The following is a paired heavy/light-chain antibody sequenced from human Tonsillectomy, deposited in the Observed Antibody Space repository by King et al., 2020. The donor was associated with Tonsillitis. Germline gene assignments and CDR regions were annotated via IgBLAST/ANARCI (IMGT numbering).Heavy chain of an antibody. J-gene: IGHJ4*02. CDR2: ISGFTGIT. Sequence: EVQLLESGGGLVQPGGSLRLSCAASGFTFRSYAMSWVRQAPGKGLEWVSTISGFTGITYYADSVKGRFTISRDNSKDTLFMEMDSLRAEDAALYYCAKLSTSDILADSERQPHFDYWGQGAQVTVSS. CDR3: AKLSTSDILADSERQPHFDY. D-gene: IGHD5-12*01. V-gene: IGHV3-23*01. CDR1: GFTFRSYA.
Light chain of an antibody. J-gene: IGKJ4*01. V-gene: IGKV1-39*01. Sequence: DIQMTQSPSSLSASVGDRVTITCRASQNIARYVNWYQQKPGKAPKLLIYAASSLQSGVPSGFSGSGSGTDFTLTISSLHLEDFATYYCQQTYSIPLTFGGGTKVDVK. CDR2: AAS. CDR1: QNIARY. CDR3: QQTYSIPLT.